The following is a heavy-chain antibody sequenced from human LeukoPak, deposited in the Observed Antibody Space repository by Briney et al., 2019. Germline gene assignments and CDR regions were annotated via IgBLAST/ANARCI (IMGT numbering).Heavy chain of an antibody. CDR1: GYSFTSYG. CDR2: ISAYNGNT. Sequence: ASVKVSCKASGYSFTSYGISWVRQAPGQGLEGMGWISAYNGNTNYAQKLQGRVTMTTDTSTSTAYVELRSLRSDDTAVYYCARDTDTAMVLNGAALDYWGQGALVTVSS. J-gene: IGHJ4*02. D-gene: IGHD5-18*01. CDR3: ARDTDTAMVLNGAALDY. V-gene: IGHV1-18*01.